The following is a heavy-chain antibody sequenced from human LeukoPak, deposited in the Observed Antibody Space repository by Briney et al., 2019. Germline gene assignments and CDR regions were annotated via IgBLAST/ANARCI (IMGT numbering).Heavy chain of an antibody. D-gene: IGHD2-2*01. Sequence: TSETLSLTCTVSGGSISDYYWSWIRQPAGKGLEWIGRIYSSGSTNNPSLKSRVTMSADTSKSQFSLKVNSVTAADTAVYYCARGVEYCSSTSCYPFFDYWGQGTLVTVSS. V-gene: IGHV4-4*07. CDR3: ARGVEYCSSTSCYPFFDY. J-gene: IGHJ4*02. CDR1: GGSISDYY. CDR2: IYSSGST.